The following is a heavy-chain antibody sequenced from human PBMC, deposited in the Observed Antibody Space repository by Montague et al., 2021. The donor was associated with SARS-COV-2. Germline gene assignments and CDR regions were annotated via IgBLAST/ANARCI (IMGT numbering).Heavy chain of an antibody. CDR1: GGSISSYY. D-gene: IGHD1-20*01. Sequence: SETLSLTCTVSGGSISSYYWSWIRQPPGKGLEWIGYIYYSGSTKYNPSLKSRVTISVDMSKNQFSLQLSSVTAADSAVYYCARTEYNWNDWFDPWGQGTLVTVSS. CDR3: ARTEYNWNDWFDP. CDR2: IYYSGST. J-gene: IGHJ5*02. V-gene: IGHV4-59*13.